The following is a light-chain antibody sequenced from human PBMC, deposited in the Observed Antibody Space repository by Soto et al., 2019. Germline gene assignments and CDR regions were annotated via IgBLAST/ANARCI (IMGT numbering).Light chain of an antibody. J-gene: IGKJ1*01. CDR3: QQYGSSLWT. CDR1: QSVSSSY. Sequence: EIVLTQSPGTLSLSPGERPTLSCRASQSVSSSYLAWYQQKPGQAPRLLIYAASSRATGIPDRFSGSGSGTDFTLTISRLEREDFVVYYCQQYGSSLWTFGQGTKVEIK. V-gene: IGKV3-20*01. CDR2: AAS.